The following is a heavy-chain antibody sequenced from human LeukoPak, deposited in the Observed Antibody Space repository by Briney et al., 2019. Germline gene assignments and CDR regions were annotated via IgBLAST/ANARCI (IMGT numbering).Heavy chain of an antibody. CDR2: IYSGGST. V-gene: IGHV3-66*01. D-gene: IGHD6-13*01. CDR3: ARDTPAAGARYFDY. CDR1: GFTVSSIS. J-gene: IGHJ4*02. Sequence: PGGSLRLSCAASGFTVSSISMNWVRQAPGKGLEWVSVIYSGGSTYYTDSVKGRFTISRDNSKNTLYLQMNSLRVEDTAVYYCARDTPAAGARYFDYWGQGTLVTVSS.